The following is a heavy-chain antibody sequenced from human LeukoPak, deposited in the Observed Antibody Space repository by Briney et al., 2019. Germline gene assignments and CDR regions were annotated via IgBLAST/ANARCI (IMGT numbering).Heavy chain of an antibody. V-gene: IGHV3-21*01. Sequence: GGSPRLSCAASGFTFSSYSMNWVRQAPGKGLEWVSSISSSSSYIYYADSVKGRFTISRDNAKNSLYLQMNSLRAEGTAVYYCASQASRHYWGQGTLVTVSS. D-gene: IGHD6-6*01. CDR2: ISSSSSYI. CDR3: ASQASRHY. J-gene: IGHJ4*02. CDR1: GFTFSSYS.